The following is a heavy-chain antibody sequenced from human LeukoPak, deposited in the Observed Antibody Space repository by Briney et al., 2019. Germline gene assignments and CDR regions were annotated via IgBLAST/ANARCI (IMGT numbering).Heavy chain of an antibody. D-gene: IGHD6-6*01. CDR3: ARVAYSSSSVVDY. CDR2: IYYSGST. Sequence: PSETLSLTCTVSGGSISSSSYYWGWIRQPPGKGLEWIGSIYYSGSTYYNPSLKSRVTISVDTSKNQFSLKLSSVTAADTAVYYCARVAYSSSSVVDYWGQGTLVTVSS. V-gene: IGHV4-39*07. CDR1: GGSISSSSYY. J-gene: IGHJ4*02.